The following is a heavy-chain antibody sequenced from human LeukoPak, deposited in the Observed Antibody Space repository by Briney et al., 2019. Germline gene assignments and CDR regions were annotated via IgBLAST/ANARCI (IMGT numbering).Heavy chain of an antibody. CDR1: GGSISSFY. D-gene: IGHD1-14*01. CDR3: ARQQIAGGEFDL. V-gene: IGHV4-4*07. J-gene: IGHJ2*01. Sequence: SETLSLTCTVSGGSISSFYWSWIRQPAGKGLEWIGRIFTSGSTNYNPSLKSRVTMSVDTSKNQFSLKVNSVTAADTAIYYCARQQIAGGEFDLWGHGTLVTVSS. CDR2: IFTSGST.